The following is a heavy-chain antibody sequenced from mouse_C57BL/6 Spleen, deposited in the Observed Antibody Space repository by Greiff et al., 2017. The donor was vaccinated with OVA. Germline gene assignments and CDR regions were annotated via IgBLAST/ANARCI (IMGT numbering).Heavy chain of an antibody. D-gene: IGHD2-3*01. CDR3: ARGPYDGYFYFDY. J-gene: IGHJ2*01. CDR1: GFTFSDYY. V-gene: IGHV5-16*01. CDR2: INYDGSST. Sequence: EVLLVESEGGLVQPGSSMKLSCTASGFTFSDYYMAWVRQVPEKGLEWVANINYDGSSTYYLDSLKSRFIISRDNAKNILYLQLSSLKSEDTATYYCARGPYDGYFYFDYWGQGTTLTVSS.